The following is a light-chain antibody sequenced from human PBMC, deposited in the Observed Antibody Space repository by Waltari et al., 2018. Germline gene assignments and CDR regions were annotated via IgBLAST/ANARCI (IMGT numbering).Light chain of an antibody. V-gene: IGKV3-15*01. CDR2: GAY. Sequence: EILMTQSPATLSVSPGEVAPLSCRASQSVGTNLAWYQQKPGQPPRVVVYGAYRRARGIPARFSGSGSGTEFTLTISSLQSEDFATYYCQKYNSAPFTFGPGTKVDIK. J-gene: IGKJ3*01. CDR1: QSVGTN. CDR3: QKYNSAPFT.